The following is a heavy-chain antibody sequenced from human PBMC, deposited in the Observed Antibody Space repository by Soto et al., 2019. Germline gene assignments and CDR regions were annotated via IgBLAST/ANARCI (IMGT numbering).Heavy chain of an antibody. D-gene: IGHD5-12*01. CDR3: AREGSGYNF. V-gene: IGHV1-69*13. CDR2: IIPVFGRP. Sequence: SVKVSCKAPGGTFSSFGISWVRQAPGQGLEWMGGIIPVFGRPNYAQRFRGRLTITADESTNTGYMELIDLTSEDTAVYYCAREGSGYNFWGQGTQVTVSS. J-gene: IGHJ1*01. CDR1: GGTFSSFG.